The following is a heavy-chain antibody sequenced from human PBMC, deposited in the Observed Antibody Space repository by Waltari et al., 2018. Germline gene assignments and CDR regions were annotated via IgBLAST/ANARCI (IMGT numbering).Heavy chain of an antibody. CDR2: MNPNSGNT. CDR3: ARVGGYSSSWSDFDY. J-gene: IGHJ4*02. V-gene: IGHV1-8*01. D-gene: IGHD6-13*01. Sequence: RQATGQGLEWMGWMNPNSGNTGYAQKCKGRVTMTRNTSISTAYMELSSLRSEDTAVYYCARVGGYSSSWSDFDYWGQGTLVTVSS.